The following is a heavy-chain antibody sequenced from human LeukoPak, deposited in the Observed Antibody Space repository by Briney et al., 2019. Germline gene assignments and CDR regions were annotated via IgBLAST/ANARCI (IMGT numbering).Heavy chain of an antibody. Sequence: SETLSLTCAVSGGPLTSYYWSWIRQPPGKGLEWIGFIYYRGSTNYNPSLESRVTMSVDTSKNQFSLKLSSVTAADTAVYYCARAGGPVIAAAGTESYFDYWGQGTLVTVSS. CDR3: ARAGGPVIAAAGTESYFDY. CDR1: GGPLTSYY. CDR2: IYYRGST. J-gene: IGHJ4*02. V-gene: IGHV4-59*12. D-gene: IGHD6-13*01.